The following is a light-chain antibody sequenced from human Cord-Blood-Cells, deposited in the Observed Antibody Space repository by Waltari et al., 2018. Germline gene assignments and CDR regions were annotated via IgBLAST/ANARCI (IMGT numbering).Light chain of an antibody. Sequence: EIVLTQSPATLSLPQGERATLPCRASQSVSSYLAWYQQKPGQAPRLLIYDSSNRATGIPARFSGSGSGTDFTLTISSLEPEDFAVYYCQQRSNWPPFTFGPGTKVDIK. CDR1: QSVSSY. J-gene: IGKJ3*01. CDR2: DSS. CDR3: QQRSNWPPFT. V-gene: IGKV3-11*01.